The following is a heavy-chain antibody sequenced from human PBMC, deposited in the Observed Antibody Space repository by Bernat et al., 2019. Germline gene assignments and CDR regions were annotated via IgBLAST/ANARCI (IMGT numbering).Heavy chain of an antibody. CDR2: LSYEGSNN. CDR1: GFTFSSFP. D-gene: IGHD2-15*01. V-gene: IGHV3-30-3*01. Sequence: QVQLVESGGGVVQPGRSLRLSCAASGFTFSSFPMHWFRQAPGKGLEGVAVLSYEGSNNYYPDSVKGRFTISRDNSKNTLYLQMNSLRAEDTAVYYCARDRGCSGGSCYSGSYYYGMDVWGQGTTVTVSS. CDR3: ARDRGCSGGSCYSGSYYYGMDV. J-gene: IGHJ6*02.